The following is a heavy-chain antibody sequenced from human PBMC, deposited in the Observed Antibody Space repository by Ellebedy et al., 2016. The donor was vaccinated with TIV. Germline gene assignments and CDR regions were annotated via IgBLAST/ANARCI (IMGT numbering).Heavy chain of an antibody. Sequence: PGGSLRLSCAASGFTFSNYAMNWVRQAPGKGLEWVSVVSGSGTSTKYADSVKGRFTISRDNSKSTLYLQMNSLRAEDTAVYHCAKARKFDWDEIDYWGQGTLVTVSS. CDR3: AKARKFDWDEIDY. CDR2: VSGSGTST. V-gene: IGHV3-23*01. CDR1: GFTFSNYA. D-gene: IGHD3-9*01. J-gene: IGHJ4*02.